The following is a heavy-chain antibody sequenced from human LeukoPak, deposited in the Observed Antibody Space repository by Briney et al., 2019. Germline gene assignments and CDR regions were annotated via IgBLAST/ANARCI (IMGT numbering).Heavy chain of an antibody. CDR1: GYTFTKYG. J-gene: IGHJ4*02. CDR2: ISAYNGNT. V-gene: IGHV1-18*01. Sequence: GASVKVSCKASGYTFTKYGISWLRQAPGQGLEWMGWISAYNGNTNYAQKLQGRVTMTTDTSTSKAYTELRSMRSDNAAEHKRARDMSEYVWGSGRLISRPWNDYWGQGTLVTVSS. D-gene: IGHD3-16*01. CDR3: ARDMSEYVWGSGRLISRPWNDY.